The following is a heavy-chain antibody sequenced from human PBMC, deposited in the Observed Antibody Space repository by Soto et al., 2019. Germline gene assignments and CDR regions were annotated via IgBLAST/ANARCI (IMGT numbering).Heavy chain of an antibody. CDR1: GYTFDAYG. V-gene: IGHV1-18*01. Sequence: QVQLVQSGAEVKKPGASVKISCKASGYTFDAYGMSWVRQAPGQGFEWMGWVATYNGKIDYAQKFQGRVTMTTATSTSTAYMDLRSLRPDDTAVYYCVRHSVAASDYWGQGTLVTVSS. CDR3: VRHSVAASDY. CDR2: VATYNGKI. J-gene: IGHJ4*02. D-gene: IGHD6-19*01.